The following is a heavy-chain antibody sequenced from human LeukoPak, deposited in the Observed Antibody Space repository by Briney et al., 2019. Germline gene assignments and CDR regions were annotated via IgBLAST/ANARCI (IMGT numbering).Heavy chain of an antibody. Sequence: GGSLRLSCAASGLTFSNAWMSWVRQAPGKGLEWVGRIKSKTAGGTADYAAPVKGRLTISRDDPENTLYLQVNSLKTEDTAVYYCTALGTAVYFQHWGQGTLVTVSS. D-gene: IGHD5-18*01. V-gene: IGHV3-15*01. CDR2: IKSKTAGGTA. CDR1: GLTFSNAW. J-gene: IGHJ1*01. CDR3: TALGTAVYFQH.